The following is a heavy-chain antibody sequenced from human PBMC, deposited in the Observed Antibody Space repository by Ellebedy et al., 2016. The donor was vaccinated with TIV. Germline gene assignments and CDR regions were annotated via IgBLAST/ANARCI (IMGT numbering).Heavy chain of an antibody. CDR3: ARDSRITGTPGFDP. Sequence: SVKVSXXASGGTFSSYAISWVRQAPRQGLEWMGGIIPIFGTANYAQKFQGRVTITADKSTSTAYMELSSLRSEDTAVYYCARDSRITGTPGFDPWGQGTLVTVSS. D-gene: IGHD1-20*01. J-gene: IGHJ5*02. CDR2: IIPIFGTA. V-gene: IGHV1-69*06. CDR1: GGTFSSYA.